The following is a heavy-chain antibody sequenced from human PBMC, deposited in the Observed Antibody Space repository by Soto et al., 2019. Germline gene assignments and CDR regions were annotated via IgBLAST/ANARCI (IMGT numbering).Heavy chain of an antibody. CDR1: GFSFNSYA. CDR3: SKGAVRVAAATVSDD. J-gene: IGHJ4*02. V-gene: IGHV3-30*18. Sequence: QVHLVESGGGVVQPGRSLRLSCAASGFSFNSYAMHWVRQAPGKGLEWVSVISYDGRTKYYADSVKGRFTNARDNSNDTLYLQMASLRAEDTAIYYCSKGAVRVAAATVSDDWGQGILVTVSS. D-gene: IGHD2-15*01. CDR2: ISYDGRTK.